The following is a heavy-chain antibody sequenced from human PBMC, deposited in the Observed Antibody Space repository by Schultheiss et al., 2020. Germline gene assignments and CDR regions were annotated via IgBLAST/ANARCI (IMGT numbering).Heavy chain of an antibody. Sequence: GGSLRLSCAASGFTFSGSAMHWVRQASGKGLEWVAVIWYDGSHKDHADSVKGRFTISRDRSNNTLYVQMNSLRAEDTAVYYCAREGQLPGPPDAFDIWGQGTMVTVSS. CDR2: IWYDGSHK. CDR3: AREGQLPGPPDAFDI. V-gene: IGHV3-30*04. CDR1: GFTFSGSA. J-gene: IGHJ3*02. D-gene: IGHD2-2*01.